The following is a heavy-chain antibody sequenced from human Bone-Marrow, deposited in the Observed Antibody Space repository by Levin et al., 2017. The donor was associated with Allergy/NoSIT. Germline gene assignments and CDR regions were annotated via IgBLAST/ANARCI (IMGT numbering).Heavy chain of an antibody. Sequence: PGGSLRLSCAASGFNFRDSWMSWVRQAPGKGLEWVANMNADGSEKHSADSVKGRFTISRDNARNSLFLQMNSLRVEDTALYYCATYFHTASLDSWGQGTVVTVSS. CDR2: MNADGSEK. V-gene: IGHV3-7*02. J-gene: IGHJ5*01. D-gene: IGHD5-18*01. CDR1: GFNFRDSW. CDR3: ATYFHTASLDS.